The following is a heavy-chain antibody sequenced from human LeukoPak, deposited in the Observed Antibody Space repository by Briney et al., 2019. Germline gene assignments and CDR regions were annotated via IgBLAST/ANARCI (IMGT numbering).Heavy chain of an antibody. CDR3: ARDKATVFDY. CDR2: IYYSGST. Sequence: PSETLSLTSTVSGGSISSGGYYWSWIRQHPGKGLEWIGYIYYSGSTYYNPSLKSRVTISVDTSKNQFSLKLSSVTAADTAVYYCARDKATVFDYWGQGTLVTVSS. J-gene: IGHJ4*02. V-gene: IGHV4-31*03. CDR1: GGSISSGGYY. D-gene: IGHD4-11*01.